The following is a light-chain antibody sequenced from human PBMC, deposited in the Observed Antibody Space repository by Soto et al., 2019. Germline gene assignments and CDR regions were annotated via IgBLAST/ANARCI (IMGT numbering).Light chain of an antibody. CDR3: SSYARNRHFYV. Sequence: QSVLTQPPSASGSPGQSVAISCTGTSSDVGGYDFVSWYQQHPGKAPRLVIYEVTKRPSGIADRFAGSKSGNTASLTVSGIQAEEESDYYCSSYARNRHFYVFGTGTKVPLL. J-gene: IGLJ1*01. V-gene: IGLV2-8*01. CDR1: SSDVGGYDF. CDR2: EVT.